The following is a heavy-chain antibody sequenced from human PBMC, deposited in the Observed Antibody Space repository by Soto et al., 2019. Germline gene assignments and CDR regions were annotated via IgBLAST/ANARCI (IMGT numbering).Heavy chain of an antibody. CDR3: ARAKVSRLWLDLRVVAAFDPGQFDP. CDR1: GFTFSSYW. V-gene: IGHV3-7*03. J-gene: IGHJ5*02. CDR2: IKQDGSEK. Sequence: EVQLVESGGGLVQPGGSLRLSCAASGFTFSSYWMSWVRQAPGKGLEWVANIKQDGSEKYYVDSVKGRFTISRDNAKNSLYLQMNSLRAEDTAVYYCARAKVSRLWLDLRVVAAFDPGQFDPWGQGTLVTVSS. D-gene: IGHD2-15*01.